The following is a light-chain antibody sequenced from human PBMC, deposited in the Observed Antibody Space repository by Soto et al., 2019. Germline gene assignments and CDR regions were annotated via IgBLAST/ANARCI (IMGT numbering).Light chain of an antibody. CDR3: ISYTTSVTYV. V-gene: IGLV2-14*01. Sequence: QSVLTQPASVSGSPGQSITISCTGTSSDVGGYNYVSWYQQHPGKAPNLMISGVSNRPSGVSNRFSGSKSGNTASLTISGLQTEDEADYYCISYTTSVTYVFGTGTKLTVL. CDR2: GVS. J-gene: IGLJ1*01. CDR1: SSDVGGYNY.